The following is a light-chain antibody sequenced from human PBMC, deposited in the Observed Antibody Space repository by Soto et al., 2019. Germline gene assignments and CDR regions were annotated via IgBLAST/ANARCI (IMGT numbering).Light chain of an antibody. CDR1: NSDIGAGDD. J-gene: IGLJ1*01. V-gene: IGLV1-40*01. CDR2: ANN. CDR3: QSYDSSLRGV. Sequence: QSVLTQPPSVSGAPGQRVTISCTGSNSDIGAGDDVHWYQQLPGTAPKLVIYANNNRPSGVPDRFSASKSGTTASLAITGLQADDEADYYCQSYDSSLRGVFGAGTKVTVL.